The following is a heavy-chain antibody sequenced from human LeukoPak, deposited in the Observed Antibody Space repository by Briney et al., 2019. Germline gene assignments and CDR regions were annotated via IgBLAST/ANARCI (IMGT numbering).Heavy chain of an antibody. J-gene: IGHJ4*02. Sequence: GGSLRLSCAASGFTFSSYWMHWVRHAPGKGLVWVSRIKSDGTSTTYADSVKGRFTISRDNAKNTLYLQMNSLRAEDTAVYYCAKAGYYDSSGYPVGSDYWGQGTLVTVSS. CDR1: GFTFSSYW. D-gene: IGHD3-22*01. V-gene: IGHV3-74*01. CDR2: IKSDGTST. CDR3: AKAGYYDSSGYPVGSDY.